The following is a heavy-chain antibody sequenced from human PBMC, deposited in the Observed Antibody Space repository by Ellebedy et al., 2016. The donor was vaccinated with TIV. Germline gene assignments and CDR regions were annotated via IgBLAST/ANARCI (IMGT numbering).Heavy chain of an antibody. CDR1: GFTFSSYS. CDR2: ISSSSSYI. V-gene: IGHV3-21*01. J-gene: IGHJ4*02. CDR3: ARVSYDSSRGIDY. Sequence: GGSLRLXXAASGFTFSSYSMNWVRQAPGKGLEWVSSISSSSSYIYYADSVKGRFTISRDNAKNSLYLQMNSLRAEDTAVYYCARVSYDSSRGIDYWGQGTLVTVSS. D-gene: IGHD3-22*01.